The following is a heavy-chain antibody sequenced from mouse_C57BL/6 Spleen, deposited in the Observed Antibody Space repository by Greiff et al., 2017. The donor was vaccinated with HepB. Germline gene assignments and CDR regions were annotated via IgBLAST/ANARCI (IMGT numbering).Heavy chain of an antibody. V-gene: IGHV5-4*01. J-gene: IGHJ4*01. CDR1: GFTFSSYA. D-gene: IGHD3-3*01. Sequence: EVKLVESGGGLVKPGGSLKLSCAASGFTFSSYAMSWVRQTPEKRLEWVATISDGGSYTYYPDNVKGRVTISRDNAKNNLYLQMSHLKSEDTAMYYCARDWKGAMDYWGQGTSVTVSS. CDR3: ARDWKGAMDY. CDR2: ISDGGSYT.